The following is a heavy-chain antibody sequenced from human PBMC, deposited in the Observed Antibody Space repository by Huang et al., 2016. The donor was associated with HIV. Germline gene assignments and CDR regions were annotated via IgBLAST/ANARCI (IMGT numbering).Heavy chain of an antibody. D-gene: IGHD3-22*01. V-gene: IGHV4-39*01. J-gene: IGHJ3*02. CDR3: ARHFSYYDSSGYTPWDAFDI. CDR1: GGSITSSSYY. CDR2: ISNSGST. Sequence: QLQLQGSGPGLVKPSETLSLTCTVSGGSITSSSYYWGWIRQPPGTGLEWVGSISNSGSTDYSPARKCRVTVSVDTSKNQFSLKLGSVTAADTAVYYCARHFSYYDSSGYTPWDAFDIWGQGTMVTVSS.